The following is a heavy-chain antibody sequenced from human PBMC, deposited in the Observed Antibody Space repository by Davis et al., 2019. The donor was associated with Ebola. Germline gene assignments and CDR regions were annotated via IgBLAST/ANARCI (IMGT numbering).Heavy chain of an antibody. D-gene: IGHD3-22*01. CDR1: GYTLTELS. CDR2: FDPEDGEA. Sequence: AASVKVSCKVSGYTLTELSIHWVRQAPGKGLEWVGRFDPEDGEAIYAQKLQGRVTMTTDTSTSTAYMELRSLRSDDTAVYYCASLEYDSSGYFPGYWGQGTLVTVSS. V-gene: IGHV1-24*01. J-gene: IGHJ4*02. CDR3: ASLEYDSSGYFPGY.